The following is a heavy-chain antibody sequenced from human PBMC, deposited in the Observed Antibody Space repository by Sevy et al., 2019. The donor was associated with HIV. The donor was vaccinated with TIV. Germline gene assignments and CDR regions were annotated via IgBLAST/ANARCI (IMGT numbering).Heavy chain of an antibody. D-gene: IGHD1-1*01. CDR2: ISYDGNKK. V-gene: IGHV3-30*03. J-gene: IGHJ4*02. Sequence: GGSRSLSCAASGFSFSSHGMHWVRQAPGKGLEWQSVISYDGNKKYYADSVKGRFTISRDNSKNTLYLQMNSLRPEDTAVYYCARDGGWYNYAPSDYWGQGTLVTVSS. CDR3: ARDGGWYNYAPSDY. CDR1: GFSFSSHG.